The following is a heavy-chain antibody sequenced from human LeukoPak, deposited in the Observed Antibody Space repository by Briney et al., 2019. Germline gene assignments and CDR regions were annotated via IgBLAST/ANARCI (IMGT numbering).Heavy chain of an antibody. CDR2: ISANSGNT. J-gene: IGHJ4*02. CDR1: GYIFTSNG. D-gene: IGHD4/OR15-4a*01. CDR3: ARDKDYRLDS. V-gene: IGHV1-18*01. Sequence: GASVKVSCKPSGYIFTSNGISWVRQAPGQGLEWMGWISANSGNTNYAQKFQGRVTMTTDTSTSTAYMELRSLRSDDTAMYYCARDKDYRLDSWGQGTLVTVSS.